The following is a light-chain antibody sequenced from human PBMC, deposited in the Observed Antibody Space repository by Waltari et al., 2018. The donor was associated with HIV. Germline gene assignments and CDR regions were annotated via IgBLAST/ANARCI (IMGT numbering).Light chain of an antibody. CDR3: QQYDNLPLT. J-gene: IGKJ3*01. CDR2: DAS. CDR1: QDISNY. V-gene: IGKV1-33*01. Sequence: DIQMTQSPSSLSASVGASVTITCQASQDISNYLNWYQQKPGKAPKLLIYDASNVETGVPSSFSGSGSGTDFTFTISSLQPEDIATYYCQQYDNLPLTFGPGTKVDIK.